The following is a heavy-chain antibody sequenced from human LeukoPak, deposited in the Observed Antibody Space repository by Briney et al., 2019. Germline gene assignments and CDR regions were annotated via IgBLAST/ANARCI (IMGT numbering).Heavy chain of an antibody. Sequence: GGSLRLSCAASGFTFSSYAMSWVRQAPGKGLEWVSAISGSGGSTYYADSVKGRFTISRDNSKSTLYLQMNSLRAEDTVVYYCAKTLYSYGQYYFDYWGQGTLVTVSS. D-gene: IGHD5-18*01. CDR3: AKTLYSYGQYYFDY. V-gene: IGHV3-23*01. CDR1: GFTFSSYA. J-gene: IGHJ4*02. CDR2: ISGSGGST.